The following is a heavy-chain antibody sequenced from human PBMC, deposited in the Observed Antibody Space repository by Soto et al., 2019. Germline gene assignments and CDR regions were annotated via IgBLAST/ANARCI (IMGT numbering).Heavy chain of an antibody. V-gene: IGHV5-10-1*01. D-gene: IGHD3-22*01. CDR2: IDPSDSYT. CDR1: GYSFTSYW. J-gene: IGHJ6*02. Sequence: GESLKISCKGSGYSFTSYWISWVRQMPGKGLEWMGRIDPSDSYTNYSPSFQGHVTISADKSISTAYLQWSSLKASDTAMYYCARPQYYYDSSGYYGFNGMDVWGQGTTVTVSS. CDR3: ARPQYYYDSSGYYGFNGMDV.